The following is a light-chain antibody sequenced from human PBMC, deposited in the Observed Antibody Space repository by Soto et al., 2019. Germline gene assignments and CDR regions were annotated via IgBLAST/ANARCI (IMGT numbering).Light chain of an antibody. V-gene: IGKV1-8*01. CDR1: QGISSY. Sequence: ILVTQCPSVVSASTGDRVTITCWASQGISSYLAWYQQKPGKAPKLLIYAASTLQSGVPSRFRGSGSATDFTLPISCLQSEDFASYCCQQYSSYHTFTFGQETGLEIK. CDR2: AAS. CDR3: QQYSSYHTFT. J-gene: IGKJ5*01.